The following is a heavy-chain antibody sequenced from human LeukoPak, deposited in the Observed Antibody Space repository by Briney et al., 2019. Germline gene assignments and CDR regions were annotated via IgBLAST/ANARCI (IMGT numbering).Heavy chain of an antibody. V-gene: IGHV3-30*03. CDR3: AREATWGEWYFDH. Sequence: PGRSLRLSCVASGITFSRHGMDWVRQAPGKGLEWVAVIADDGGVKQYADSVKGRLTVSRDNSKSTLYLQMNGLNVEDTAIYYCAREATWGEWYFDHWGQGTPVTVSS. D-gene: IGHD3-3*01. CDR2: IADDGGVK. J-gene: IGHJ4*02. CDR1: GITFSRHG.